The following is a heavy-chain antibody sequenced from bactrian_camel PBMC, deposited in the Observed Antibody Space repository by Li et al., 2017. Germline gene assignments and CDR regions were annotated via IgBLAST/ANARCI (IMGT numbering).Heavy chain of an antibody. J-gene: IGHJ4*01. Sequence: DVQLVESGGDLVQPGGSLRLSCAASALTSSYYDMTWVRQAPGKGLEWVSRVSSGGITYYADSVKGRFTCSRDNARNTVYLQMNNLRPEDTAMYYCVTSISGTWAGPNRWGRGTQVTVS. CDR1: ALTSSYYD. CDR3: VTSISGTWAGPNR. CDR2: VSSGGIT. D-gene: IGHD1*01. V-gene: IGHV3S10*01.